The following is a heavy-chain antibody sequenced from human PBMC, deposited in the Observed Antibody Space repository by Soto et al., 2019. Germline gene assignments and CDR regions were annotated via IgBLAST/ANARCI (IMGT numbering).Heavy chain of an antibody. J-gene: IGHJ5*02. Sequence: GGSLRLSCAASGFTFSSYGMHWVRQAPGKGLEWVAVIWYDGSNKYYVDSVKGRFTISRDNSKNTLYLQMNSLRAEDTAVYYCAREDLVRLMGFDPWGQGTLVTVSS. D-gene: IGHD2-21*01. CDR2: IWYDGSNK. V-gene: IGHV3-33*01. CDR3: AREDLVRLMGFDP. CDR1: GFTFSSYG.